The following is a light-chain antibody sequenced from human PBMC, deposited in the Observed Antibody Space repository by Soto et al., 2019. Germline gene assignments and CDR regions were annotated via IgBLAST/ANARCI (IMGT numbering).Light chain of an antibody. CDR1: QSVSGDY. V-gene: IGKV3-20*01. J-gene: IGKJ1*01. Sequence: VLTQSPVALSVSPGEKATLSCRASQSVSGDYLAWYQQQPGRPPRLLIDASSDRLPGVPYRFVGSGSGTDFTLTITRLEPEDFAVYYCQQYSRSPYAFGPGTKLEVK. CDR3: QQYSRSPYA. CDR2: ASS.